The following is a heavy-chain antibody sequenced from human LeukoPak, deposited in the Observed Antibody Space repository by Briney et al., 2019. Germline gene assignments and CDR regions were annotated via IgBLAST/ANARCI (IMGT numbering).Heavy chain of an antibody. CDR1: GDSITSDDYA. Sequence: PSETLSLTCAVSGDSITSDDYAWTWIRQPPGKGLEWIGRIYTSGSTNYNPSLKSRVTMSVDTSKNQFSLKLSSVTAADTAVYYCARGHSSTTDAFDIWGQGTMVTVSS. J-gene: IGHJ3*02. V-gene: IGHV4-61*02. CDR3: ARGHSSTTDAFDI. CDR2: IYTSGST. D-gene: IGHD6-13*01.